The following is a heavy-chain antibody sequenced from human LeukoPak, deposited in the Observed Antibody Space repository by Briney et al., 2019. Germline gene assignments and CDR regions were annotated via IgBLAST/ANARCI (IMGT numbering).Heavy chain of an antibody. J-gene: IGHJ4*02. D-gene: IGHD2-8*01. V-gene: IGHV3-30*18. CDR3: AKEYCSNSVCHSLDY. CDR2: ISYDGSNK. Sequence: GGSLRLSCAASGFTFSSSGMHWVRQAPGKGLEWVAVISYDGSNKYYADSVKGRFTFSRGNSKNTLYLQMNSLRAEDTAVYYCAKEYCSNSVCHSLDYWGQGTLVTVSS. CDR1: GFTFSSSG.